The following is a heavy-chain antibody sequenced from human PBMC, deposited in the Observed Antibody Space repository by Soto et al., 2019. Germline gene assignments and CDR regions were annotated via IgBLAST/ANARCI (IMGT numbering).Heavy chain of an antibody. CDR1: GGSISPYY. D-gene: IGHD3-22*01. CDR3: ARLGGYYQALDT. J-gene: IGHJ5*02. V-gene: IGHV4-59*08. Sequence: SETLSLTCAVSGGSISPYYWSWIRQPPGKGLEWIGYIYYTGTTRYNPSLKSRVTTSVDTSKNQFSLKLSSVTAADTAVYYCARLGGYYQALDTWGQGTLVTVSS. CDR2: IYYTGTT.